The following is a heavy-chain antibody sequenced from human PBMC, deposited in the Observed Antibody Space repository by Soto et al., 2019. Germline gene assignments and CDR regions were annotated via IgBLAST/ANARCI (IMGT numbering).Heavy chain of an antibody. V-gene: IGHV3-15*07. CDR1: GFTFSNAW. CDR2: VKSKNDGGTT. D-gene: IGHD3-22*01. CDR3: TTDSYFTSIIVRFDY. J-gene: IGHJ4*01. Sequence: SLRLSCAASGFTFSNAWINWVRQAPGKGLEWVGRVKSKNDGGTTDFAAPVKGRFAISRDDSKNMVYLEMNSLQTEDTAIYYCTTDSYFTSIIVRFDYWGHGTLVTVSS.